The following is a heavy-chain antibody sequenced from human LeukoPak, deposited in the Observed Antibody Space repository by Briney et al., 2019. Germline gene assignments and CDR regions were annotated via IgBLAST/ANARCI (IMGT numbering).Heavy chain of an antibody. CDR1: GGSFSSYY. D-gene: IGHD3-9*01. Sequence: SETLSLTCAVYGGSFSSYYWSWIRQPPGRGLEWIGYIYYSGSTNYNPSLKSRVTISVDTSKNQFSLKLSSVTAADTAVYYCARGYFDWSNWFDPWGQGTLVTVSS. V-gene: IGHV4-59*08. CDR3: ARGYFDWSNWFDP. CDR2: IYYSGST. J-gene: IGHJ5*02.